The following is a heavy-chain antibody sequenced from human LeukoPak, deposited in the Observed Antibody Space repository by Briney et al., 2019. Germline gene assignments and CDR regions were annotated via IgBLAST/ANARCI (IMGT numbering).Heavy chain of an antibody. CDR3: AKDGSWSPNYFDY. J-gene: IGHJ4*02. CDR2: ISGSGGST. CDR1: RFTFSSYA. V-gene: IGHV3-23*01. D-gene: IGHD3-10*01. Sequence: GGSLRLSCAASRFTFSSYAMSWVRQAPGKGLEWVSAISGSGGSTYYADSVKGRFTISRDNSKNTLYLQMNSLRAEDTAVYYCAKDGSWSPNYFDYWGQGTLVTVSS.